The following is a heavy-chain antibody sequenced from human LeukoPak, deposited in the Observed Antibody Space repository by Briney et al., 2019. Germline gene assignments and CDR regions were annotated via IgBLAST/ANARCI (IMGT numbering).Heavy chain of an antibody. V-gene: IGHV3-23*01. CDR1: GFTFSSYA. CDR2: LSGSGGST. J-gene: IGHJ2*01. CDR3: AKKPVPSGYDSSGSYFDL. Sequence: GDSLRLSCEASGFTFSSYAMSWVRQAPGKGLEWVSVLSGSGGSTYYANSVKGRFTISRDNSKNTLFLQMNSLRAEDTAVYYCAKKPVPSGYDSSGSYFDLWGRGTLVTVSS. D-gene: IGHD3-22*01.